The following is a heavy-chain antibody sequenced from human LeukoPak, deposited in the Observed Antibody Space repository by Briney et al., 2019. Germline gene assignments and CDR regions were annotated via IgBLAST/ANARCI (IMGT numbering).Heavy chain of an antibody. Sequence: ASVKVSCKASGYTFTNYAISWVRQAPGQGLEWMGWINTNTGNPTYAQGFTGRFVFSLDTSVSTAYLQISSLKAEDTAVYYCARQGPGYCSSTSCYGVDYWGQGTLVTVSS. CDR1: GYTFTNYA. D-gene: IGHD2-2*01. V-gene: IGHV7-4-1*02. CDR2: INTNTGNP. J-gene: IGHJ4*02. CDR3: ARQGPGYCSSTSCYGVDY.